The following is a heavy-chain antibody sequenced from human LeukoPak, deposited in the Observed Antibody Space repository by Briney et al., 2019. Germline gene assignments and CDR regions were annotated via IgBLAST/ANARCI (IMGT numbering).Heavy chain of an antibody. J-gene: IGHJ4*02. V-gene: IGHV4-34*01. CDR2: INHSGST. CDR3: ARGPRITIFGVVSRTVYFDY. CDR1: GGSFSGYY. Sequence: PSETLSLTCAVYGGSFSGYYWSWIRQPPGKGLEWIGEINHSGSTNYNPSLKSRVTISVDTSKNQFSLKLSSVTAADTAVYYCARGPRITIFGVVSRTVYFDYWGQGTLVTVSS. D-gene: IGHD3-3*01.